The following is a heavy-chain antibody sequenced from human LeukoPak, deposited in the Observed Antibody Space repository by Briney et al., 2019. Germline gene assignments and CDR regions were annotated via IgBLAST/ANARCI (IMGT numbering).Heavy chain of an antibody. CDR1: GFTFSAYN. J-gene: IGHJ3*02. V-gene: IGHV3-21*01. D-gene: IGHD6-19*01. CDR2: ISSSGSYI. Sequence: GGSLRLSFVASGFTFSAYNINWVRQAPGKGLEWVSSISSSGSYIYYADSVKGRFTISRDNDKTSLYLQINSLRAEDTTVYYCARALNPYSSGWSYDAFDIWGQGTMVTVSS. CDR3: ARALNPYSSGWSYDAFDI.